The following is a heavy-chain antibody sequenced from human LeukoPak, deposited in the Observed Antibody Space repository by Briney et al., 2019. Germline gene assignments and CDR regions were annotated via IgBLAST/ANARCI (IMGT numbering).Heavy chain of an antibody. V-gene: IGHV3-48*04. CDR2: ISSSSSTI. Sequence: GGSLRLSCAASGFTFSSYSTNWVRQAPGKGLEWVSYISSSSSTIYYADSVKGRFTISRDNAKNSLYLQMNSLRAEDTAVYYCARDGLYVPHDDIGPRARGFDYWGQETLVTVSS. CDR3: ARDGLYVPHDDIGPRARGFDY. D-gene: IGHD3-16*02. J-gene: IGHJ4*02. CDR1: GFTFSSYS.